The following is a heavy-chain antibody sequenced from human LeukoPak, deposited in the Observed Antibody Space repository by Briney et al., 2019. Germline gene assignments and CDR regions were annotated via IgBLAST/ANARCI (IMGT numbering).Heavy chain of an antibody. D-gene: IGHD4-17*01. J-gene: IGHJ3*02. CDR1: GYTFTSYG. CDR2: ISAYNGNT. V-gene: IGHV1-18*01. CDR3: ASLNYGDDDAFDI. Sequence: ASVKVSCKASGYTFTSYGISWVRQAPGQGLEWMGWISAYNGNTNYAQKLQGRVTMTTVTSTSTAYMELRSLRSDDTAVYYCASLNYGDDDAFDIWGQGTMVTVSS.